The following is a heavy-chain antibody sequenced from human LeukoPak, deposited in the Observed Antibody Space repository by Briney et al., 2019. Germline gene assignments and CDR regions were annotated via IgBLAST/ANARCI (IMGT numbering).Heavy chain of an antibody. Sequence: TSETLSLTCTVSGGSISTYYWSWIRQPPGKGLEWIGYIYYSGSTNYNPSLKSRVTISVDTSKNQFSLKLSSVTAADTAVYYCARDIAAAGTGDYWGQGTLVTVSS. V-gene: IGHV4-59*12. J-gene: IGHJ4*02. D-gene: IGHD6-13*01. CDR3: ARDIAAAGTGDY. CDR2: IYYSGST. CDR1: GGSISTYY.